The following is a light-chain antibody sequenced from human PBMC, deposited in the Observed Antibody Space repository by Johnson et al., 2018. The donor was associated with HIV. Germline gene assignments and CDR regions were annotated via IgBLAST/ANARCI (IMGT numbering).Light chain of an antibody. Sequence: QSLLTQPPSVSAAPGQRVTISCSGSSSNIGNNYVSWHQQFPGTVPKLLIYEDNKRPSGIPDRFSGSKSGTSATLAITGLQTGDEADYYCPTWEYSLSVYLFGTGTKVTVL. CDR1: SSNIGNNY. CDR2: EDN. J-gene: IGLJ1*01. V-gene: IGLV1-51*02. CDR3: PTWEYSLSVYL.